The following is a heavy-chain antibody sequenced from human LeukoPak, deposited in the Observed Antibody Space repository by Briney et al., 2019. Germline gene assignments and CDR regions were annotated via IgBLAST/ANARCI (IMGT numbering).Heavy chain of an antibody. Sequence: PGGSLRLSCTASGFTFTTYWMSWVRQAPGKGLEWVGNIDGAGGEKHYVDSVKGRFTISRDNAKTSLYLHMNSLRAEDTAVYYCARDGVPAARDLWGQGTMVIVSS. D-gene: IGHD2-2*01. CDR2: IDGAGGEK. J-gene: IGHJ3*01. CDR1: GFTFTTYW. V-gene: IGHV3-7*01. CDR3: ARDGVPAARDL.